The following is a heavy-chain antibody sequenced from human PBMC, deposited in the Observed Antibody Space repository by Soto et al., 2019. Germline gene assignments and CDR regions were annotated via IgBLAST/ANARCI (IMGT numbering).Heavy chain of an antibody. Sequence: SETLSLTCAVYGGSFSGYYWSWIRQPPGKGLEWIGEINHSGSTNYNPSLKSRVTISVDTSKNQFSLKLSSVTAADTAVYYCARGKGVLLWFGELLWARNWVDPWGQGTLVTVSS. V-gene: IGHV4-34*01. CDR3: ARGKGVLLWFGELLWARNWVDP. J-gene: IGHJ5*02. CDR1: GGSFSGYY. CDR2: INHSGST. D-gene: IGHD3-10*01.